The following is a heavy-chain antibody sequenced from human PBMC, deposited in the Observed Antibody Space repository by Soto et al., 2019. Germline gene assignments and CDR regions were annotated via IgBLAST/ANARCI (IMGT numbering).Heavy chain of an antibody. J-gene: IGHJ3*02. CDR3: ARDRPYSSGGYDHDAFDI. CDR1: GGTFSSYA. V-gene: IGHV1-69*12. CDR2: IIHIFGTA. D-gene: IGHD6-19*01. Sequence: QVQLVQSGAEVKKPGSSVKVSCKASGGTFSSYAISWVRQAPGQGLEWMGGIIHIFGTANYAQKFQGRVTITADESTSTASMELSSLRSEDTAVYYCARDRPYSSGGYDHDAFDIWGQGTMVTVSS.